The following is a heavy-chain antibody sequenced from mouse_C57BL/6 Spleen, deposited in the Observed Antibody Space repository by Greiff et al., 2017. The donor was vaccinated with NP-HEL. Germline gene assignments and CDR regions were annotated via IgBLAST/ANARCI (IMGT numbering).Heavy chain of an antibody. D-gene: IGHD2-5*01. J-gene: IGHJ3*01. CDR2: IRSKSSNYAT. CDR3: VREEDYSNGFAY. Sequence: VQLQQSGGGLVQPKGSLKLSCAASGFTFNTYAMHWVRQAPGKGLEWVARIRSKSSNYATYYADSVKDRFTISRDDSQSMLYLQMNNLKTEDTAMYYCVREEDYSNGFAYWGQGTLVTVSA. V-gene: IGHV10-3*01. CDR1: GFTFNTYA.